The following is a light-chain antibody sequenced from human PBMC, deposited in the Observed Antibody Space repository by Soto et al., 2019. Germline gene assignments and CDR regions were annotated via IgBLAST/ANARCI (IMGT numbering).Light chain of an antibody. CDR3: QQYNGYPVT. Sequence: DIQMTQSPSTLSASVGDRVTITCRASQSISSWLAWYQQKPGKAPKLLIYKASSLESGVPSRFSGSGSWTEFTLTISSLQPDDFATYYCQQYNGYPVTFGQGTKVEIK. CDR2: KAS. V-gene: IGKV1-5*03. CDR1: QSISSW. J-gene: IGKJ1*01.